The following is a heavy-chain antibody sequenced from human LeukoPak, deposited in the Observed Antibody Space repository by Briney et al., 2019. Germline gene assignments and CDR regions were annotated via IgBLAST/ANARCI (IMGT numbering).Heavy chain of an antibody. CDR1: GGSFSGYY. D-gene: IGHD4-17*01. CDR3: ARHDYGFAFDY. CDR2: INHSGST. J-gene: IGHJ4*02. V-gene: IGHV4-34*01. Sequence: SETLSLTCAVYGGSFSGYYWSWIRQPPGKGLVWIGKINHSGSTNYNPSLKSRVTISVDTSKNQFSLKLSSVTAADTAVYYCARHDYGFAFDYWGQGTLVTVSS.